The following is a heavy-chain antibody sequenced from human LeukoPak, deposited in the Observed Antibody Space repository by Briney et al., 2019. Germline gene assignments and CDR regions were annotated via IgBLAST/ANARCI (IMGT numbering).Heavy chain of an antibody. CDR2: INPNSGGT. Sequence: ASVKVSCKASGYTFTGYYMHWVRQAPGQGLEWMGWINPNSGGTNYAXXFQGXVAMTGDTSISTAYMDLSRLRSDDTAVYYCARHGRFYDAFDIWGQGTMVTVSS. D-gene: IGHD3-3*01. CDR3: ARHGRFYDAFDI. V-gene: IGHV1-2*02. CDR1: GYTFTGYY. J-gene: IGHJ3*02.